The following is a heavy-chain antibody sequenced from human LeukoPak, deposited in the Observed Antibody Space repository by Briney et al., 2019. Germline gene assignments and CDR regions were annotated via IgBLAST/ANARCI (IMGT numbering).Heavy chain of an antibody. CDR3: ARRNSRSDAFDI. CDR2: ISAYNGNT. J-gene: IGHJ3*02. D-gene: IGHD2/OR15-2a*01. Sequence: ASVTVSCKASGYTFTSYGISWVRQAPGQGLEWMGWISAYNGNTNYAQKLQGRVTMTTDTSTSTAYTELRSLRSDDTAVYYCARRNSRSDAFDIWGQGTMVTVSS. V-gene: IGHV1-18*01. CDR1: GYTFTSYG.